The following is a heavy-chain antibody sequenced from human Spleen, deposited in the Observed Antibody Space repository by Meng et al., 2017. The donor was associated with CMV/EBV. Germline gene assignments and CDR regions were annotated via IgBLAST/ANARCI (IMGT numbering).Heavy chain of an antibody. J-gene: IGHJ4*02. CDR1: GGSISSSSYY. CDR2: IYYSGST. Sequence: QRRGSGPGLVEPSETLSLTCTVSGGSISSSSYYWGWVRQPPGKGLEWIGSIYYSGSTYYNPSLKSRVTISVDTSKNQFSLKLSSVTAADTAVYYCARSYGDYNFDYWGQGTLVTVSS. V-gene: IGHV4-39*07. D-gene: IGHD4-17*01. CDR3: ARSYGDYNFDY.